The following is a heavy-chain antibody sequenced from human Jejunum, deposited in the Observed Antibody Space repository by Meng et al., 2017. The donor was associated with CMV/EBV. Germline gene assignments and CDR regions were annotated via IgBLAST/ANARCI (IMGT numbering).Heavy chain of an antibody. CDR3: ARDRSGVGWEGIDY. J-gene: IGHJ4*02. CDR1: GFTLSNFA. Sequence: SGFTLSNFAMHWVRQATGKGLEWVTLISYDGANKYFADYVKGRFTISRDTSKNTQYLQMNSLRPEDAAMYYCARDRSGVGWEGIDYWGQGTLVTVSS. CDR2: ISYDGANK. D-gene: IGHD1-26*01. V-gene: IGHV3-30*04.